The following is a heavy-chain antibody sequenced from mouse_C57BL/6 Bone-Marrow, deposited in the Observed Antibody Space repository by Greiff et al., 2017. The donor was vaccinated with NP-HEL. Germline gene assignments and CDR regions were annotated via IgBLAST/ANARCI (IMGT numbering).Heavy chain of an antibody. D-gene: IGHD1-1*01. CDR3: AREGYYYGSSYHFDY. CDR2: INPGSGGT. V-gene: IGHV1-54*01. CDR1: GYAFTNYL. Sequence: VQLQQSGAELVRPGTSVKVSCKASGYAFTNYLIEWVKQRPGQGLEWIGVINPGSGGTNYNEKFKGKATLTADKSSSTAYMQLSSLTSEDSAVYFCAREGYYYGSSYHFDYWGQGTTLTVSS. J-gene: IGHJ2*01.